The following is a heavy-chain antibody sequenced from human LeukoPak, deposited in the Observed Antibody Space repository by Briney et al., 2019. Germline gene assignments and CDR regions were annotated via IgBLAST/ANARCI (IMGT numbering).Heavy chain of an antibody. CDR3: ARDTVRGFDY. Sequence: GGSLRLSCAASGFTFSSYSMNWVRQAPGKGLEWVSYISSSSSTIYYADSVKGRLTISRDNARDSLFLQMNSLRAEDTAVYYCARDTVRGFDYWGQGTLVTVSS. D-gene: IGHD3-10*01. V-gene: IGHV3-48*04. CDR1: GFTFSSYS. J-gene: IGHJ4*02. CDR2: ISSSSSTI.